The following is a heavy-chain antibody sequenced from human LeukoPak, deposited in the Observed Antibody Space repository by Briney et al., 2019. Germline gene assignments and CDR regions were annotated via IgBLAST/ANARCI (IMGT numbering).Heavy chain of an antibody. CDR3: ARGDGVVVPAAIPFVWFDP. D-gene: IGHD2-2*01. V-gene: IGHV4-34*01. Sequence: SETLSLTCAVHGGSFSGYYWSWIRQPPGKGLEWIGEINHSGSTNYNPSLKSRVTISVDTSKNQFSLKLSSVTAADTAVYYCARGDGVVVPAAIPFVWFDPWGQGTLVTVSS. J-gene: IGHJ5*02. CDR1: GGSFSGYY. CDR2: INHSGST.